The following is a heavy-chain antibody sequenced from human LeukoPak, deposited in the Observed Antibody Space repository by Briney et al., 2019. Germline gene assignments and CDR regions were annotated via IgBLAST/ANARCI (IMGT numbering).Heavy chain of an antibody. Sequence: ASVTVSCKASGYTFTGYYMHWVRQAPGQGLEWMGWINPNSGGTNYAQKFQGRVTMTRDTSISTAYMELSRLRSDDTAVYYCATDPVGYCTANGCYSVDYWGQGTLVTVSS. CDR2: INPNSGGT. CDR1: GYTFTGYY. V-gene: IGHV1-2*02. J-gene: IGHJ4*02. CDR3: ATDPVGYCTANGCYSVDY. D-gene: IGHD2-15*01.